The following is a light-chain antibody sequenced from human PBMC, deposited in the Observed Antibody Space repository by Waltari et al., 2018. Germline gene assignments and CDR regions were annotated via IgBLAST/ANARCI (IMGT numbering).Light chain of an antibody. CDR2: KDS. CDR1: ASPQQY. CDR3: QSADSSGTYNV. V-gene: IGLV3-25*03. J-gene: IGLJ6*01. Sequence: YQLTQPPSVSVAPGQTARITCPDDASPQQYAYRYPQKPGQAPGLVIYKDSERPSGIPERFSGSSSGTTVTLTISGVQAEDEADYYCQSADSSGTYNVFGSGTKVTVL.